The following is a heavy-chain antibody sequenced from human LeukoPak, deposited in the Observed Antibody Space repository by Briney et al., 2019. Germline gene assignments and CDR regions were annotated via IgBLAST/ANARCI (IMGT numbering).Heavy chain of an antibody. Sequence: SETLSLTCTVSGGSISSYYWSWIRQPAGKGLEWIGSIYYSGSTYYNPSLKSRVTISVDTSKNQFSLKLSSVTAADTAVYYCARETRYDSSGQDYWGQGTLVTVSS. CDR1: GGSISSYY. CDR3: ARETRYDSSGQDY. CDR2: IYYSGST. V-gene: IGHV4-4*07. J-gene: IGHJ4*02. D-gene: IGHD3-22*01.